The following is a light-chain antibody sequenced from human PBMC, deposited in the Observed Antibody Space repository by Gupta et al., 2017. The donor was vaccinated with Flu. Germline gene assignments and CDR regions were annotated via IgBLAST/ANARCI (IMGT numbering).Light chain of an antibody. J-gene: IGKJ4*01. V-gene: IGKV1-33*01. CDR3: QQYGGLPLT. CDR1: QDISKS. CDR2: GVS. Sequence: DIQMTQSPPSLSASVGDRVTITCQASQDISKSLNWYQQIPGKAPHLLIFGVSHLQAGVPSRFSGGGSGTEFTLTISSLQPDDTATYYCQQYGGLPLTFGGGTKVEIK.